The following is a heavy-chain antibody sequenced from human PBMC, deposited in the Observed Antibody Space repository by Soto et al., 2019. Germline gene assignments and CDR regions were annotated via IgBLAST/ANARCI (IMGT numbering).Heavy chain of an antibody. CDR2: INHSGGT. D-gene: IGHD2-15*01. V-gene: IGHV4-34*01. J-gene: IGHJ6*04. CDR1: GGSFSAYY. Sequence: SETLSLTCAVSGGSFSAYYWSWIRQPPGKGLEWIGEINHSGGTNYNPSLKSRVTISMVTSKNQFSLKLSSVTAADSAVYYCAVSGIGVALDVWGKGTTVTVSS. CDR3: AVSGIGVALDV.